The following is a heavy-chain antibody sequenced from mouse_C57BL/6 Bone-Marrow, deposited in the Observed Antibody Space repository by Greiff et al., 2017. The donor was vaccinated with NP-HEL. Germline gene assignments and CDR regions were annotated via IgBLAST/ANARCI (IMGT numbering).Heavy chain of an antibody. D-gene: IGHD3-2*02. CDR2: IHPNSGST. J-gene: IGHJ4*01. V-gene: IGHV1-64*01. CDR3: LDSSYYYAMDY. CDR1: GYTFTSYW. Sequence: QVHVKQPGAELVKPGASVKLSCKASGYTFTSYWMHWVKQRPGQGLEWIGMIHPNSGSTNYNEKFKSKATLTVDKSSSTAYMQLSSLTSEDSAVYYCLDSSYYYAMDYWGQGTSVTVSS.